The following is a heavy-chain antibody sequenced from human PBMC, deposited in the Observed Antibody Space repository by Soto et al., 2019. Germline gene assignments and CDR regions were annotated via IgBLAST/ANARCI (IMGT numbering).Heavy chain of an antibody. Sequence: PGGSLRLSCAASGFTFSSYAMSWVRQAPGKGLEWVSAISGSGGSTYYADSVKGRFTISRDNSKNTLYLQMNSLRAEDTAVYYCAKQLRITMIVVVITEGPLDYWGQGTLVTVS. CDR1: GFTFSSYA. D-gene: IGHD3-22*01. CDR2: ISGSGGST. CDR3: AKQLRITMIVVVITEGPLDY. J-gene: IGHJ4*02. V-gene: IGHV3-23*01.